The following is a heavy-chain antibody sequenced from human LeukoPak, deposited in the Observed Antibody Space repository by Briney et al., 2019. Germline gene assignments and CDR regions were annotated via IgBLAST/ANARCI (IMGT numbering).Heavy chain of an antibody. J-gene: IGHJ5*02. CDR1: GYTFTSYY. CDR3: ARDTMYSSSSEGWFDP. CDR2: INPSGGST. D-gene: IGHD6-6*01. Sequence: GASVKISCKASGYTFTSYYMHWVRQAPGQGLEWMGIINPSGGSTSYAQKFQGRVTMTRDTSTSTVYMELSSLRSEDTAVYYCARDTMYSSSSEGWFDPWGQGTLVTVSS. V-gene: IGHV1-46*01.